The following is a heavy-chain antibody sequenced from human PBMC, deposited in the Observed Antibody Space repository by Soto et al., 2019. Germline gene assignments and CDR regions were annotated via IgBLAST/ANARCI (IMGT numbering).Heavy chain of an antibody. CDR3: ARVDPRGVAVVRDY. CDR2: ISGFNGQT. Sequence: ASVKVSCKASGNTFASHGFSWVRQAPGQGLEWMGWISGFNGQTNYALKFQGRVTLTTDASTSTAYMELRSLRSDDTAVYFCARVDPRGVAVVRDYWGQGTLVTVSS. D-gene: IGHD3-10*01. V-gene: IGHV1-18*01. J-gene: IGHJ4*02. CDR1: GNTFASHG.